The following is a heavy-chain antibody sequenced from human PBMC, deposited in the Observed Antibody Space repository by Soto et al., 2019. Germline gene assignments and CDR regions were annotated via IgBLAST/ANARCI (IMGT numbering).Heavy chain of an antibody. J-gene: IGHJ3*02. CDR2: IYYSGST. V-gene: IGHV4-31*01. D-gene: IGHD2-15*01. CDR3: ARGSNGVVLKQGDAFDI. CDR1: GGSISSGGYY. Sequence: QVQLQESGPGLVKPSQTLSLTCTVSGGSISSGGYYWSWIRQHPGKGLEWIGYIYYSGSTYYNPSLKSLVTIAVDTSKNQFSLKLSSVTAADTAVYYCARGSNGVVLKQGDAFDIWGQGTMVTVSS.